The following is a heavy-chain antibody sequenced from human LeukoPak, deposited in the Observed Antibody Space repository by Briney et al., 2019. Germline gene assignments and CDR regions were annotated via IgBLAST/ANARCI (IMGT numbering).Heavy chain of an antibody. CDR2: ISTSGSRI. V-gene: IGHV3-48*01. D-gene: IGHD3-10*01. CDR3: ARESQSQGRKNRYGSGSWYFDY. Sequence: GGSLRLSCAASRFTFSTYSMNWVRQTPGRGLEWVSYISTSGSRIDYADSVKGRFTISRDNSKNTLYLQMNSLRAEDTAVYYCARESQSQGRKNRYGSGSWYFDYWGQGTLVTVSS. CDR1: RFTFSTYS. J-gene: IGHJ4*02.